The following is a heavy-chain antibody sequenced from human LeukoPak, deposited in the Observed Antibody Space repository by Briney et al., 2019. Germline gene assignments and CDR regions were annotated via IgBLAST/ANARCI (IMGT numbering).Heavy chain of an antibody. D-gene: IGHD4-17*01. V-gene: IGHV4-59*02. CDR2: IYYSGST. Sequence: SETLSLTCTVSNGSVSSYYWSWIRQPPGKGLEWIGYIYYSGSTNYNPSLQSRVTISVDTSKNQFSLKLSSVTAADTAVYYCARGGTTTVTTFLYYFDYWGQGTLVTVSS. CDR3: ARGGTTTVTTFLYYFDY. CDR1: NGSVSSYY. J-gene: IGHJ4*02.